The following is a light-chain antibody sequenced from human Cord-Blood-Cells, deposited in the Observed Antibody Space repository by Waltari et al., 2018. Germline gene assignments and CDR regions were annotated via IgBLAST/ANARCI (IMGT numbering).Light chain of an antibody. CDR1: SRYVGSYNL. Sequence: QSALTQPASVSGSPGQSITISGTGTSRYVGSYNLVSWYQQHPGKAPKLMIYEGSKRPSGVSNRFSGSKSGNTDSLTISGLQAEDEADYYCCSYAGSSNVVFGGGTKLTVL. J-gene: IGLJ2*01. CDR3: CSYAGSSNVV. CDR2: EGS. V-gene: IGLV2-23*01.